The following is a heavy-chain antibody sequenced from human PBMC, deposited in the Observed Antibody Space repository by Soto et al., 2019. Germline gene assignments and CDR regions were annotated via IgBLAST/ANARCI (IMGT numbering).Heavy chain of an antibody. D-gene: IGHD5-12*01. CDR2: IYYSGST. V-gene: IGHV4-31*03. CDR1: GGSISSGGYY. Sequence: GLRNTSETLSLTCTVSGGSISSGGYYWSWIRQHPGKGLEWIGYIYYSGSTYYNPSLKSRVTISVDTSKNQFSLKLSSVTAADTAVYYCARVPPYSGYGGNYFDYWGQGTLVTVSS. J-gene: IGHJ4*02. CDR3: ARVPPYSGYGGNYFDY.